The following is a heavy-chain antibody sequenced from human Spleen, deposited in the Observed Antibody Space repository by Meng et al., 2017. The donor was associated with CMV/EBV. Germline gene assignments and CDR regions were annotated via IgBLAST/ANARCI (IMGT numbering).Heavy chain of an antibody. Sequence: GESLKISCAVSGFTFSSYAMNWVRQAPGKGLEWVSVIYRGGGGTYYADSVKGRFTVSRDNSKNTMYLQMNSLRAEDTAVYYCAKGGYSSGWFTWYFDYWDQGTLVTVS. D-gene: IGHD6-19*01. V-gene: IGHV3-23*03. J-gene: IGHJ4*02. CDR3: AKGGYSSGWFTWYFDY. CDR1: GFTFSSYA. CDR2: IYRGGGGT.